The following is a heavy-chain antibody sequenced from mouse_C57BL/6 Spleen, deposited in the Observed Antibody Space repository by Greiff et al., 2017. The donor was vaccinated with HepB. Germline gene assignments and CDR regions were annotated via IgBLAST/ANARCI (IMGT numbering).Heavy chain of an antibody. CDR3: SRSYYGTPAWFAY. D-gene: IGHD1-1*01. V-gene: IGHV1-39*01. J-gene: IGHJ3*01. CDR2: INPNYGTT. Sequence: EVQLVESGPELVKPGASVKISCKASGYSFTDYNMNWVKQSNGKSLEWIGVINPNYGTTSYNQKFKGKATLTVDQSSSTAYMQLNSLTSEDSAVYYCSRSYYGTPAWFAYWGQGTLVTVSA. CDR1: GYSFTDYN.